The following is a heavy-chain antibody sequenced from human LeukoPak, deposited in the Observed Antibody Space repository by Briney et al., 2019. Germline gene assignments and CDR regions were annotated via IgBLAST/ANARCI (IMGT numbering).Heavy chain of an antibody. D-gene: IGHD2-2*01. V-gene: IGHV3-23*01. J-gene: IGHJ5*02. Sequence: GGSLRLSCAASGFTFSSYAMSWVRQAPGKGLEWVSAICGSGGSTYYADSVKGRFTISRGNSKNTLYLQMNSLRAENTAVYYCAKDAHIVVVPAARFDPWGQGTLVTVSS. CDR1: GFTFSSYA. CDR2: ICGSGGST. CDR3: AKDAHIVVVPAARFDP.